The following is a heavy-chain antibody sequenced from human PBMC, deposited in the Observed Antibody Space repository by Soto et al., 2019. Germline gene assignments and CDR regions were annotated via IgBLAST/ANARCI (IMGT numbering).Heavy chain of an antibody. CDR2: INHSGST. J-gene: IGHJ6*02. V-gene: IGHV4-30-2*01. CDR1: GGSISTGVYS. CDR3: ARGHYRYAMDV. Sequence: SETLSRTCDVSGGSISTGVYSWNWIRQPPGKGLEWVGYINHSGSTYDNPSLKSRVTMSVNRSKNQFSLNLTSVTAADTAVYFCARGHYRYAMDVWGQGTTVTVSS.